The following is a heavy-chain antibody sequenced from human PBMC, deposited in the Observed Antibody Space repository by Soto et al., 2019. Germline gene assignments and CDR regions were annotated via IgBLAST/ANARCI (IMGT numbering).Heavy chain of an antibody. V-gene: IGHV4-39*01. J-gene: IGHJ4*02. Sequence: QLQLQESGPGLVKPSETLSLTCTDSGGSISSSSYYWGLIRQPPGKGLEWIGSLYYSGSTYYNPSLKSRVTISVVTSKNQFSLKLSSVTAADTAVYYCVGSGYSPFDYWGQGTLVTVSS. D-gene: IGHD3-22*01. CDR2: LYYSGST. CDR1: GGSISSSSYY. CDR3: VGSGYSPFDY.